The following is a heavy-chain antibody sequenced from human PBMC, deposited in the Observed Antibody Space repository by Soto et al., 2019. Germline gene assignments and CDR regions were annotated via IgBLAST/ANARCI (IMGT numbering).Heavy chain of an antibody. CDR3: ARDIGDSSSWYGYYYYYGMDV. CDR2: ISAYNGNT. D-gene: IGHD6-13*01. CDR1: GYTFTSYG. Sequence: GASVKVSCKASGYTFTSYGISWVRQAPGQGLEWMGWISAYNGNTNYAQKLQGRVTMTTDTSTSTAYMELRSLRSDDTAVYYCARDIGDSSSWYGYYYYYGMDVWGQGTTVTVSS. V-gene: IGHV1-18*01. J-gene: IGHJ6*02.